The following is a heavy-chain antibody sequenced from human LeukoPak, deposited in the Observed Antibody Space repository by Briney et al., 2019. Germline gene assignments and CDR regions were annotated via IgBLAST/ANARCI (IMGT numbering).Heavy chain of an antibody. Sequence: SETLSLTCTVSGYSISSGYYWSWIRQPPGKGLEWIGEINHSGSTNYNPSLKSRVTISVDTSKNQFSLKLSSVTAADTAVYYCARGGYVWGSYRYLGAFDIWGQGTMVTVSS. CDR3: ARGGYVWGSYRYLGAFDI. CDR2: INHSGST. CDR1: GYSISSGYY. V-gene: IGHV4-38-2*02. J-gene: IGHJ3*02. D-gene: IGHD3-16*02.